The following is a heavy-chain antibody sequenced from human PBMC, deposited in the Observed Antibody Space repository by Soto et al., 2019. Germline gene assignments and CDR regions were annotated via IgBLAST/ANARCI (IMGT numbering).Heavy chain of an antibody. V-gene: IGHV3-23*01. D-gene: IGHD2-8*01. J-gene: IGHJ5*02. CDR2: FNNRGDST. Sequence: EVQLLESGGGLVQPGGSLRLSCAASGFTFSSSAMTWVRQAPGKGPEWVSSFNNRGDSTYYADSVKGRFTISRDFSNNTLYLPMNNLRAEATAVYYRAKPRSETNGWGADWFDPWGQGTLVTVSS. CDR1: GFTFSSSA. CDR3: AKPRSETNGWGADWFDP.